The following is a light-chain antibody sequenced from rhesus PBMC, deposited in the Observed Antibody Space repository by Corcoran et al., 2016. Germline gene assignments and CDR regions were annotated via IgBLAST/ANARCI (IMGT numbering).Light chain of an antibody. CDR3: QQESNWPLT. J-gene: IGKJ4*01. CDR2: DAA. Sequence: EIVMTQSPATLSLSPGERATLSCRASQSVSSNLGWFQQKPGQAPRLLIYDAANRATGIPDRFSGVGSGTDFTLTISSLEPEDVGIYYCQQESNWPLTFGGGTKVEIK. V-gene: IGKV3-35*01. CDR1: QSVSSN.